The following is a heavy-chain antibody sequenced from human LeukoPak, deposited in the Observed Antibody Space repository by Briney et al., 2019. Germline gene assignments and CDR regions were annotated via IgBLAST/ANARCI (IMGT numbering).Heavy chain of an antibody. D-gene: IGHD6-13*01. Sequence: PGRSLRLSCAASGFTFSTYAMQWVRQAPGKGLEWVAVISYDGSNKYYADSVKGRFTISRDNSKNTLYLQMNSLRAEDTAVYYCARVDMSVPAAIYVAAAGTDAFDIWGQGTMVTVSS. V-gene: IGHV3-30*03. J-gene: IGHJ3*02. CDR1: GFTFSTYA. CDR3: ARVDMSVPAAIYVAAAGTDAFDI. CDR2: ISYDGSNK.